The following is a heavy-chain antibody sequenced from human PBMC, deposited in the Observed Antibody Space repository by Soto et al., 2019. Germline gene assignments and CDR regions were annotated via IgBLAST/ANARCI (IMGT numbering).Heavy chain of an antibody. Sequence: EVQLVESGGGVVRPGGSLRLSCAASGFTFDDYGMSRVRQAPGKGLEWVSGINWNGGSTGYADSVKGRFTISRDNAKNSLYLQMNSLRAEDTALYHCARDKVDKFGEFYFDYWGQGTLVTVSS. D-gene: IGHD3-10*01. CDR1: GFTFDDYG. CDR3: ARDKVDKFGEFYFDY. CDR2: INWNGGST. V-gene: IGHV3-20*01. J-gene: IGHJ4*02.